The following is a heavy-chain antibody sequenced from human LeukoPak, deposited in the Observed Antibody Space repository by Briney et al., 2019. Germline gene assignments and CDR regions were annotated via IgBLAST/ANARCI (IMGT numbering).Heavy chain of an antibody. J-gene: IGHJ4*02. D-gene: IGHD3-22*01. CDR3: ARDPYYYDSSGLAQDDY. Sequence: GGSLRLSCEASGFIFSSYGMHWVRQAPGKGLEWVSSISSSSSYIYYADSVKGRFTISRDNAKNSLYLQMNSLRAEDTAVYYCARDPYYYDSSGLAQDDYWGQGTLVTVSS. V-gene: IGHV3-21*01. CDR1: GFIFSSYG. CDR2: ISSSSSYI.